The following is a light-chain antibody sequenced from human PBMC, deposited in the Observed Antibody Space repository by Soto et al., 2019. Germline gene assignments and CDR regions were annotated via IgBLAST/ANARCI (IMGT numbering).Light chain of an antibody. V-gene: IGKV1-39*01. CDR2: AAS. Sequence: DIQMTQSPSSLSASVGDRVTITCRASQSISNYLNWYQQKPGKAPKPLIYAASSLQSGVPSRFSGSGSGTDFTLTIISLQPEDPATYYCQQSYGASWTFGQGTKVEIK. J-gene: IGKJ1*01. CDR3: QQSYGASWT. CDR1: QSISNY.